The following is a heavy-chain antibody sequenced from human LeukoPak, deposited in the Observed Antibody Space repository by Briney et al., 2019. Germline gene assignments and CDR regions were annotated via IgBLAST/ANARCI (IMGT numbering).Heavy chain of an antibody. CDR1: GGTFSSYA. Sequence: SVKVSCKASGGTFSSYAISWVRQAPGQGLEWMGGIIPIFGTANYAQKSQGRVTITADESTSTAYMELSSLRSEDTAVYYCARDPQVRGYNWFDPWGQGTLVTVSS. D-gene: IGHD3-10*01. V-gene: IGHV1-69*13. CDR2: IIPIFGTA. J-gene: IGHJ5*02. CDR3: ARDPQVRGYNWFDP.